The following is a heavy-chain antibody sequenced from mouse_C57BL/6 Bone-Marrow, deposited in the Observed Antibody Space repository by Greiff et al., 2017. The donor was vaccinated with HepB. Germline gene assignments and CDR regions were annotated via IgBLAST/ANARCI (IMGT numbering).Heavy chain of an antibody. D-gene: IGHD6-1*01. Sequence: EVQLVESGGGLVKPGGSLKLSCAASGFTFSSYAMSWVRQTPEKRLEWVATISDGGSYTYYPDNVKGRFTISRDNAKNNLYLQMSHLKSEDTAMYYCARNPQPFDVWGTGTTVTVSS. V-gene: IGHV5-4*01. CDR2: ISDGGSYT. J-gene: IGHJ1*03. CDR3: ARNPQPFDV. CDR1: GFTFSSYA.